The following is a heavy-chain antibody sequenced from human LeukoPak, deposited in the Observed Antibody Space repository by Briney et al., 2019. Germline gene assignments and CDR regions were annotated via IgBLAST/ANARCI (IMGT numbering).Heavy chain of an antibody. CDR2: IYYSGNT. CDR3: ARRYHYHDGSGVYYFDY. Sequence: SETLSLTCSVSGDSISSSSYYWTWIRQPPGKGLEWIGSIYYSGNTLYNPSLKSRVTISVDTSKNQFSLRLSSVTAADTAVYYCARRYHYHDGSGVYYFDYWGQGTLVTVSS. J-gene: IGHJ4*02. D-gene: IGHD3-22*01. CDR1: GDSISSSSYY. V-gene: IGHV4-39*01.